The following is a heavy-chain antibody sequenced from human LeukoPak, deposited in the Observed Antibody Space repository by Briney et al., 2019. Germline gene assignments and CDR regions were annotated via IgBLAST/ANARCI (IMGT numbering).Heavy chain of an antibody. CDR3: ARSRITIFGHYYMDV. D-gene: IGHD3-3*01. V-gene: IGHV4-39*07. CDR1: GGSISSSNYY. J-gene: IGHJ6*03. CDR2: IYYSGST. Sequence: SETLSLTCSVSGGSISSSNYYWGWIRQPPGKGLEWIGSIYYSGSTYYNPSLKSRVTISVDTSKNQFSLKLSSVTAADTAVYYCARSRITIFGHYYMDVWGKGTTVTVSS.